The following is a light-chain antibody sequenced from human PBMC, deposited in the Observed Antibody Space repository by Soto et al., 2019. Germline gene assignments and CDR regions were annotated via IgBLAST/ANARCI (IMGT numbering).Light chain of an antibody. CDR1: KLGDKF. CDR2: QDT. J-gene: IGLJ2*01. V-gene: IGLV3-1*01. CDR3: QAWDSSTAV. Sequence: SYELTQPTSMSVSPGQTASITCSGDKLGDKFAFWYQQKPRQSPVLVIYQDTKRPSGIPERFSGSNSGNTATLTISGTQAMDEADYYCQAWDSSTAVFGGGTQLTVL.